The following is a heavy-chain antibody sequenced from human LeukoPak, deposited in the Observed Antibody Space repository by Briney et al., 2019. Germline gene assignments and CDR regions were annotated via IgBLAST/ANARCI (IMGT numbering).Heavy chain of an antibody. D-gene: IGHD3-22*01. CDR2: ISAYNGNT. Sequence: SSVKVSCKASGYTFTSYGISWVRQAPGQGLEWMGWISAYNGNTNYAQKLQGRVTMTTDTSTSTAYMELRSLRSDDTAVYYCERGDGYYYDRSGYYFPGSSSGFDYWGQGTLVTVSS. CDR3: ERGDGYYYDRSGYYFPGSSSGFDY. V-gene: IGHV1-18*01. J-gene: IGHJ4*02. CDR1: GYTFTSYG.